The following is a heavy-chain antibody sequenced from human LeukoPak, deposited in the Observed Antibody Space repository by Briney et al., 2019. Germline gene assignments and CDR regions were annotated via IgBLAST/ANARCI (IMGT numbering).Heavy chain of an antibody. Sequence: GGSLRLSCAASGFTFSNAWMSWVRQAPGKGLEWVGRIKSKTDGGTTDYAAPVKGRFTISRDDSKNTLYLQMNSLKTEDTAVYYCTSCASGSGSYFIYYYYYYMDVWGKGTTVTVSS. J-gene: IGHJ6*03. CDR2: IKSKTDGGTT. CDR1: GFTFSNAW. V-gene: IGHV3-15*01. CDR3: TSCASGSGSYFIYYYYYYMDV. D-gene: IGHD3-10*01.